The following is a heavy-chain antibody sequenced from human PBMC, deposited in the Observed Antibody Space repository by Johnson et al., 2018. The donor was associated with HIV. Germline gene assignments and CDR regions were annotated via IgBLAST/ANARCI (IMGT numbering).Heavy chain of an antibody. CDR3: ARDQNIVGANDGFDI. CDR1: GFTFSSYA. D-gene: IGHD1-26*01. CDR2: ISYDGSKK. V-gene: IGHV3-30*04. J-gene: IGHJ3*02. Sequence: QVQLVESGGGVVQPGRPLRLSCAASGFTFSSYAMHWVRQAPGKGLEWVAVISYDGSKKYYADSVKGRFTISRDNSKNTLYLQMNSLRAEDTAVYYCARDQNIVGANDGFDIWGQGTMVTVSS.